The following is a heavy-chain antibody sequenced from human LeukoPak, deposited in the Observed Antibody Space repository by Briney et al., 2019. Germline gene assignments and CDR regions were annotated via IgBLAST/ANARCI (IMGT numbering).Heavy chain of an antibody. V-gene: IGHV3-9*01. J-gene: IGHJ4*02. D-gene: IGHD3-9*01. CDR1: GFTFDDYA. Sequence: PGGSLRLSCAASGFTFDDYAMHWVRQAPGKGLEWVSGISWNSGSIGYADSVKGRFTISRDNSKNTLYLQMNSLRAEDTAVYYCARDPSLVLRYFSWGQGTLVTVSS. CDR2: ISWNSGSI. CDR3: ARDPSLVLRYFS.